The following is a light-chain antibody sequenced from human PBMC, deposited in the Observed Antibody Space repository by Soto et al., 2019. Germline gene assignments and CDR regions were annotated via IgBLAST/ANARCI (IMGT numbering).Light chain of an antibody. V-gene: IGLV1-44*01. CDR1: GSNIGRNT. CDR2: TNN. J-gene: IGLJ1*01. CDR3: ATWDDSLNGYV. Sequence: QSVLTQPPSASGTPGQSITSSCSGSGSNIGRNTVTWYQQLPGTAPKLLIYTNNQRPSGVPDRFSGSRSGTSASLAISGLQSGDEADYYCATWDDSLNGYVFGTGTKVTVL.